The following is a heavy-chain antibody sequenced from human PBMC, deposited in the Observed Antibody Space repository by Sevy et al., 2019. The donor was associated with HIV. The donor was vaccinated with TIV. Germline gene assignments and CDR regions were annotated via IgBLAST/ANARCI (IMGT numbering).Heavy chain of an antibody. CDR3: ARSAGSYCSGGSCYFSY. Sequence: GGSLRLSCAASGFTFSSYSMNWVRQAPGKGLEWVSSISSSSYIYYADSVKGRFTISRDNAKNSLYLQMNSLRAEDTAVYYCARSAGSYCSGGSCYFSYWGQGTLVTVSS. CDR1: GFTFSSYS. J-gene: IGHJ4*02. V-gene: IGHV3-21*01. D-gene: IGHD2-15*01. CDR2: ISSSSYI.